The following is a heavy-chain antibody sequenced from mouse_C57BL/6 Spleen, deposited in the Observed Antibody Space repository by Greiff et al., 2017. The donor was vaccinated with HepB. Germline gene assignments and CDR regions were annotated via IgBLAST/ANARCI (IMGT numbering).Heavy chain of an antibody. D-gene: IGHD1-1*01. CDR3: ARGIVYYYDHYMDY. CDR2: TDPNSGGT. J-gene: IGHJ2*01. CDR1: GYTFTSYW. V-gene: IGHV1-72*01. Sequence: QVQLQQPGAELVKPGASVKLSCKASGYTFTSYWMHWVKQRPGRGLEWIGRTDPNSGGTKYNEKFKSKATLTVDKPSSTAYMQLSSLTYEDSAVYYCARGIVYYYDHYMDYWGKGTTLTVSS.